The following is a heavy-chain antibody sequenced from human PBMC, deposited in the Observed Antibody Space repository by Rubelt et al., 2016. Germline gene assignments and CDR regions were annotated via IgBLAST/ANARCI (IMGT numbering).Heavy chain of an antibody. CDR1: GGSISSYY. J-gene: IGHJ4*02. CDR3: ARTYRYYSDY. Sequence: QVQLQESGPGLVKPSETLSLTCTVSGGSISSYYWSWIRQPPGKGLEWIGYIYYSGSTYYNPSLKSRVTISVDTSKNQFSLKVYSVTPADTAVYYCARTYRYYSDYWCQGTLVTVSS. D-gene: IGHD1-26*01. CDR2: IYYSGST. V-gene: IGHV4-59*12.